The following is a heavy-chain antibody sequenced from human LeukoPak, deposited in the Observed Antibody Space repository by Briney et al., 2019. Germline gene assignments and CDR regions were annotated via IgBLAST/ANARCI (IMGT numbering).Heavy chain of an antibody. CDR1: GGSFSGYY. Sequence: PSENLSLTCAVYGGSFSGYYWSWIRQPPGKGLEWIGEINHSGSTNYNPSLKSRVTISVDTSKNQFSLKLSSVTAADTAVYYCARGPPRHYYYYYYMDVWGKGTTVTVS. CDR3: ARGPPRHYYYYYYMDV. CDR2: INHSGST. V-gene: IGHV4-34*01. J-gene: IGHJ6*03.